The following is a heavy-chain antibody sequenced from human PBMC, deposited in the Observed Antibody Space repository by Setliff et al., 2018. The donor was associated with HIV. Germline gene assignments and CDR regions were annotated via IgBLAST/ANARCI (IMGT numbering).Heavy chain of an antibody. V-gene: IGHV1-8*02. D-gene: IGHD3-22*01. CDR3: ARGSDASGYYPIYYYYGMDV. Sequence: ASVKVSCKASGYTFTGYYMHWVRQAPGQGLQWIGWMNPDTGYTGFAQKFQGRVTMTRNTSTRTAYMELSSLRSEDTAVYYCARGSDASGYYPIYYYYGMDVWGQGTTVTVSS. CDR2: MNPDTGYT. J-gene: IGHJ6*02. CDR1: GYTFTGYY.